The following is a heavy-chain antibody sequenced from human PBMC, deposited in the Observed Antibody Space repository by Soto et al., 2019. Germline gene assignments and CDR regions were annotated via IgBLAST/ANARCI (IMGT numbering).Heavy chain of an antibody. CDR1: GYTFTSYA. CDR3: ARGASSSWYLVGIDP. J-gene: IGHJ5*02. CDR2: INAGNGNT. Sequence: QVQLVQSGAEVKKPGASVKVSCKASGYTFTSYAMHWVRQAPGQRLEWMGWINAGNGNTKYSQKFQGRVTITRDTSASTAYMELSSLRSEDTAVYYCARGASSSWYLVGIDPWGQGTLVTVSS. D-gene: IGHD6-13*01. V-gene: IGHV1-3*01.